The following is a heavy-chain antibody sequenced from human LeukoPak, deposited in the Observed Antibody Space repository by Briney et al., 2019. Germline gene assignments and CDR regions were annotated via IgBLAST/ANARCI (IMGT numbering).Heavy chain of an antibody. CDR1: GYTLTELS. CDR3: ASEYSSSSRWFDP. V-gene: IGHV1-2*02. CDR2: INPNSGGT. J-gene: IGHJ5*02. D-gene: IGHD6-6*01. Sequence: ASVKVSCKVSGYTLTELSMHWVRQAPGKGLEWMGWINPNSGGTNYAQKFQGRVTMTRDTSISTAYMELSRLRSDDTAVYYCASEYSSSSRWFDPWGQGTLVTVSS.